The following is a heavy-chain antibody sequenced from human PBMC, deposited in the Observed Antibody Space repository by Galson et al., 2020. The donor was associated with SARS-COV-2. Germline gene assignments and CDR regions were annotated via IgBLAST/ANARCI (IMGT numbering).Heavy chain of an antibody. CDR2: IIPILGIA. Sequence: SVKVSCKASGGTFSSYTISWVRQAPGQGLEWMGRIIPILGIANYAQKFQGRVTITADKSTSTAYMELSSLRSEDTAVYYCAVGGYGDYVYYYGMDVGGQGTTVTVSS. CDR3: AVGGYGDYVYYYGMDV. D-gene: IGHD4-17*01. J-gene: IGHJ6*02. CDR1: GGTFSSYT. V-gene: IGHV1-69*02.